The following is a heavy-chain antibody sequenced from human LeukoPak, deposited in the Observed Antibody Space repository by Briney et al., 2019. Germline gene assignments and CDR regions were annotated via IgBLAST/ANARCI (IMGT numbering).Heavy chain of an antibody. CDR1: GFTFSSYG. J-gene: IGHJ4*02. V-gene: IGHV3-23*01. CDR3: AKDPLVSHHYDSSGYYLEGYFDY. D-gene: IGHD3-22*01. CDR2: ISGSGGST. Sequence: GGSLRLSCAASGFTFSSYGMSWVRQAPGKGLEWVSAISGSGGSTYYADSVKGRFTISRDNSKNTLYLQMNSLRAEDTAVYYCAKDPLVSHHYDSSGYYLEGYFDYWGQGTLVTVSS.